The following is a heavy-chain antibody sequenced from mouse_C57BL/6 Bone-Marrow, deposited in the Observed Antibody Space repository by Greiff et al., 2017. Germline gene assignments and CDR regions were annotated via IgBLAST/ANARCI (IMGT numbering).Heavy chain of an antibody. V-gene: IGHV1-81*01. CDR3: ARHLTSFAY. CDR2: IYPRSGNT. CDR1: GYTFTSYG. Sequence: QVQLQQSGAELARPGASVKLSCKASGYTFTSYGISWVKQRTGQGLEWIGEIYPRSGNTYYNEKFKGKATLTADKSSSTAYMELRSLTSEDSAVYFCARHLTSFAYWGQGTLVTVSA. J-gene: IGHJ3*01.